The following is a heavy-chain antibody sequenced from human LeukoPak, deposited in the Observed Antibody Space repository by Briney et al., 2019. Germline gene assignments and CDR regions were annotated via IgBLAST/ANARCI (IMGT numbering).Heavy chain of an antibody. J-gene: IGHJ4*02. CDR3: ARVSIAVAGTVDY. V-gene: IGHV3-11*04. CDR1: GFTFSDYY. CDR2: ISSSGSTI. Sequence: GGSLRLSCAASGFTFSDYYMSWIRQAPGKGLEWISYISSSGSTIYYADSVKGRFTISRDNAKNSLYLQMNSLRAEDTAVYYCARVSIAVAGTVDYWGQGTLVTVSS. D-gene: IGHD6-19*01.